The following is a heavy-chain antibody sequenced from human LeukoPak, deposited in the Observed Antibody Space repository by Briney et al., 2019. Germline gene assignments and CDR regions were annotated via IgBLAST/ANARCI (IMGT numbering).Heavy chain of an antibody. CDR3: AGPSGSYYNSLDY. CDR1: GFTFSSYA. Sequence: GGSLRLSCAASGFTFSSYAMHWVRQAPGKGLEYVSAISSNGGSTYYANSVKGRFTISRDNSKNTLYLQMGGLRAEDMAVYYCAGPSGSYYNSLDYWGQGTLVTVSS. J-gene: IGHJ4*02. CDR2: ISSNGGST. D-gene: IGHD3-10*01. V-gene: IGHV3-64*01.